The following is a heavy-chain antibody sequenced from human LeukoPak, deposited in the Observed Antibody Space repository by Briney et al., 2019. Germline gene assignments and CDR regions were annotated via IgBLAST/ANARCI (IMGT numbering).Heavy chain of an antibody. D-gene: IGHD2/OR15-2a*01. CDR1: GGSISSYY. CDR2: IYYSGST. CDR3: ARDILWDTYGMDV. J-gene: IGHJ6*02. V-gene: IGHV4-59*06. Sequence: SSETLSLTCTVSGGSISSYYWSWIRQHPGKGLEWIGYIYYSGSTYYNPSLKSRVTISVDTSKNQFSLKLSSVTAADTAVYYCARDILWDTYGMDVWGQGTTVTVSS.